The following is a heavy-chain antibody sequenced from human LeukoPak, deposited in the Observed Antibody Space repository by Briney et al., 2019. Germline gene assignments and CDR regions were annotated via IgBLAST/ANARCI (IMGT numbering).Heavy chain of an antibody. CDR2: ISGSGGST. CDR3: AREDYDFWSGYPNFDY. V-gene: IGHV3-23*01. J-gene: IGHJ4*01. Sequence: PGGSLRLSCAASGFTFSSYAMSWVRQAPGKGLEWVSAISGSGGSTYYADSVKGRFTISRDNAKNSLYLQMNSLRAEDTAVYYCAREDYDFWSGYPNFDYWGQGTLVTVSS. D-gene: IGHD3-3*01. CDR1: GFTFSSYA.